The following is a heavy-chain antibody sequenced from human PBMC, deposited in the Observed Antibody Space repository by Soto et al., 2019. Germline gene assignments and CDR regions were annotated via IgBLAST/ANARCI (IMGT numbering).Heavy chain of an antibody. Sequence: EVQLVESGGGLVQPGGSLRLSCAASGFTFSSYWMHWVRQAPGKGLVWVSRINSDGSSTSYADSVKGRFTISRDNAKNTLYLQMNSLRAEDTAVYYCARADTYYDFWSGYYALDYWGQGTLVTVSS. CDR1: GFTFSSYW. D-gene: IGHD3-3*01. CDR3: ARADTYYDFWSGYYALDY. J-gene: IGHJ4*02. CDR2: INSDGSST. V-gene: IGHV3-74*01.